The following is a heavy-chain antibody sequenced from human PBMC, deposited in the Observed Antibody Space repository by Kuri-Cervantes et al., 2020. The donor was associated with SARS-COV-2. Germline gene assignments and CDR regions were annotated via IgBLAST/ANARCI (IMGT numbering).Heavy chain of an antibody. Sequence: GGSLRLSCAASGFTFSSYGLHWVRQAPGKGLEWVAVISYDGSNKYYADSVKGRFTISRDNSKNTLYLQMNSLRAEDTAVYYCARQYFAVREEGGGSKIMDAYFDYWGQGTLVTVSS. D-gene: IGHD2-15*01. V-gene: IGHV3-30*19. CDR3: ARQYFAVREEGGGSKIMDAYFDY. J-gene: IGHJ4*02. CDR2: ISYDGSNK. CDR1: GFTFSSYG.